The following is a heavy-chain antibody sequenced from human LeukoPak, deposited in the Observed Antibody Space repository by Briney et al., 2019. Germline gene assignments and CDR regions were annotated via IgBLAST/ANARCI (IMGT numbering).Heavy chain of an antibody. CDR1: GFTFCRHA. Sequence: GGSLRLSCGTSGFTFCRHAISLGRQAPRKGPELVLGNKGSGGSTYYADSVKGRFTISRDNSKNTLYLQMNSLRAEDTAVYYCAKTPRDDYGGNGRHFDYWGQGTLVTVSS. J-gene: IGHJ4*02. V-gene: IGHV3-23*01. CDR2: NKGSGGST. D-gene: IGHD4-23*01. CDR3: AKTPRDDYGGNGRHFDY.